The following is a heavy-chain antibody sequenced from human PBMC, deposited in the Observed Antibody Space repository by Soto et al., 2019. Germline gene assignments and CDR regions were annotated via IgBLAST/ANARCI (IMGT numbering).Heavy chain of an antibody. CDR2: IWYDGSDK. V-gene: IGHV3-33*01. Sequence: QVQLVESGGGVVQPGRSLRLSCAASGFTFSRNGMHWVRQAPGKGLEWVALIWYDGSDKYYADSVKGRFTTSRDNSKNTVYLQMNSLRAEDTAVYYCARDGENSAFDIWGQGTVVTVSS. CDR1: GFTFSRNG. CDR3: ARDGENSAFDI. J-gene: IGHJ3*02. D-gene: IGHD3-10*01.